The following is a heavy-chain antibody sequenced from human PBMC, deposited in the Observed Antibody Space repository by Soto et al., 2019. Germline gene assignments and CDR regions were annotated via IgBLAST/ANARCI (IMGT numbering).Heavy chain of an antibody. CDR3: ASVTERFSSAAAVGTGSSIVWYDP. D-gene: IGHD6-13*01. J-gene: IGHJ5*02. Sequence: GGSLRLSCVDSGFTFRTYWMSWVRQAPGKGLEWVANIKVDGSEKYYVDSVKGRFTISRDNAKNSLFLQMNSLRAEDTADYFCASVTERFSSAAAVGTGSSIVWYDPGGKGTLVAVSS. CDR2: IKVDGSEK. V-gene: IGHV3-7*01. CDR1: GFTFRTYW.